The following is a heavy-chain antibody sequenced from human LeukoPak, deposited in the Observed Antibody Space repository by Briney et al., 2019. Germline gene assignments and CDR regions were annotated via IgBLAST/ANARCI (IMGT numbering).Heavy chain of an antibody. CDR1: GGTFSSYA. V-gene: IGHV1-69*01. D-gene: IGHD5-12*01. Sequence: SVKVSCKASGGTFSSYAISWVRQAPGQGLEWMGGIIPIFGTANYAQKFQGRVTITADESTSTAYMELSSLRSEDTAVYYCARGPLDIVATIENPFDYWGQGTLVTVSS. J-gene: IGHJ4*02. CDR3: ARGPLDIVATIENPFDY. CDR2: IIPIFGTA.